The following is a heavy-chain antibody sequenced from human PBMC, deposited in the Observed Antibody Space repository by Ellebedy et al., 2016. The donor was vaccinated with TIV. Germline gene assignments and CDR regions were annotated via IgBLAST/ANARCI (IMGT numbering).Heavy chain of an antibody. CDR1: GFTFNSYW. J-gene: IGHJ3*02. Sequence: GGSLRLSCAASGFTFNSYWMTWVRQAPGKGLEWVAYINQVVSDKYYVDSLRGRFTISRDNAKNSLYLQMNSLSGEDTAVYYCATDGSYGDYRSPTHAFVMWGRGTLVTVSS. CDR3: ATDGSYGDYRSPTHAFVM. D-gene: IGHD3-16*01. CDR2: INQVVSDK. V-gene: IGHV3-7*01.